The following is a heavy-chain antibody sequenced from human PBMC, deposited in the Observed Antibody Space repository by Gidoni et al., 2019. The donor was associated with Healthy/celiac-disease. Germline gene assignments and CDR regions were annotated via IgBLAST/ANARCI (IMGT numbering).Heavy chain of an antibody. CDR1: GYTFTSYA. D-gene: IGHD6-13*01. J-gene: IGHJ4*02. Sequence: HVQLVLSGAEVQKPGDSVKVSCKASGYTFTSYAMHWVRQAPGQRLEWMGWINAGNGNTKYSQKFQGRVTITRDTSASTAYMELSSLRSEDTAVYYCARIAAAGAASFDYWGQGTLVTVSS. V-gene: IGHV1-3*01. CDR2: INAGNGNT. CDR3: ARIAAAGAASFDY.